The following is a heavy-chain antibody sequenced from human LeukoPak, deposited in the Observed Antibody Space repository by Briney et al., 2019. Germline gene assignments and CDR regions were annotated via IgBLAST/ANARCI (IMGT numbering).Heavy chain of an antibody. V-gene: IGHV4-59*04. D-gene: IGHD5-12*01. CDR1: GGSISSYY. Sequence: SETLSLTCTVPGGSISSYYLPWLRQLPGKGLEWSGCITYGGSSYSNPSLKRRVTISVDTSKNQSSLKLSSVTAEDTAVYYCVSGYLTDGDLRYWGQGTLVTVSS. CDR3: VSGYLTDGDLRY. CDR2: ITYGGSS. J-gene: IGHJ4*02.